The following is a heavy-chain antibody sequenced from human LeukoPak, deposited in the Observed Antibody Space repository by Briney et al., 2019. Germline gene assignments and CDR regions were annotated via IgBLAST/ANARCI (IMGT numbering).Heavy chain of an antibody. J-gene: IGHJ4*02. CDR3: TSDYEDY. CDR1: GFTVSSNY. D-gene: IGHD5-12*01. V-gene: IGHV3-53*01. Sequence: GGSLRLSCAASGFTVSSNYMSWVRQAPGKGLEWVSVIYSGGSTYYADSVKGRFTISRDNAKNSLYLQMNSLRVEDTAVYYCTSDYEDYWGQGTLVTVSS. CDR2: IYSGGST.